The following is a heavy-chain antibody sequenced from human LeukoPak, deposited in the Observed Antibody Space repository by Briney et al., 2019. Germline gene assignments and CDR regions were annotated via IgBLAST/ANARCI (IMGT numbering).Heavy chain of an antibody. J-gene: IGHJ4*02. D-gene: IGHD3-10*01. V-gene: IGHV4-61*08. CDR3: VRITVRGATFDY. CDR2: IYYSGST. CDR1: VGSISRGGYY. Sequence: SETLSLPCTVSVGSISRGGYYGSSVRQPGGKGLELIGYIYYSGSTNYKPSLKSRVTISVDTSKNQFSLKLSSVTAADTAGHYCVRITVRGATFDYWGEGALVTVSP.